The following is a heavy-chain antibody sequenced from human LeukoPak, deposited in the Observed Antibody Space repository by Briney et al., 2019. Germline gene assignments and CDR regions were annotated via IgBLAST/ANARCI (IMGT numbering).Heavy chain of an antibody. CDR1: GFTFSSYS. Sequence: GGSLRLSCAASGFTFSSYSMNWVRQAPGKGLEWVSYISSSSSTIYYADSVKGQFTISRDNAKNSLYLQMNSLRDEDTAVYYCARDRGRWLHTHYVYWGQGTLVTVSS. J-gene: IGHJ4*02. V-gene: IGHV3-48*02. CDR3: ARDRGRWLHTHYVY. CDR2: ISSSSSTI. D-gene: IGHD5-24*01.